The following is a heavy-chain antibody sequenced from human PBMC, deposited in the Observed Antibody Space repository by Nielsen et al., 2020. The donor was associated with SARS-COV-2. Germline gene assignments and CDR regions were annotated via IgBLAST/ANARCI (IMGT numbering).Heavy chain of an antibody. Sequence: GESLKISCAASGFTFSSYAMSWVRQAPGKGLGWVSGIGGGGGRTNYADSVKGRFSISRDNSKNTLHLQMNSLRAEDTAIYYCVRSALYSSSSRWFDPWGQGTLVTVSS. CDR1: GFTFSSYA. J-gene: IGHJ5*02. CDR3: VRSALYSSSSRWFDP. V-gene: IGHV3-23*01. D-gene: IGHD6-6*01. CDR2: IGGGGGRT.